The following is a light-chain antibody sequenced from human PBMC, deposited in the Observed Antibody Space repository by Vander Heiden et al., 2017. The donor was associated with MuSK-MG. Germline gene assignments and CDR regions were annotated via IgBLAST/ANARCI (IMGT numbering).Light chain of an antibody. Sequence: QSALTQPASVSESPGQSATISCTETSSDIGGFNHVAWYQQRAGKAPQVIMYDVIARTPGVLPRYSGSKSGNTASLTIYGLQAEDEADYSGMSYTTVTNVILGGGTKLTVL. V-gene: IGLV2-14*03. CDR2: DVI. CDR1: SSDIGGFNH. J-gene: IGLJ2*01. CDR3: MSYTTVTNVI.